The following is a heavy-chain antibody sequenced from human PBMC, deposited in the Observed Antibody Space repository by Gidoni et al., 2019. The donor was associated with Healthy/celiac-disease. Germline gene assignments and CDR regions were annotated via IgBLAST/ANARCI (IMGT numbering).Heavy chain of an antibody. CDR3: AKGSCSGGSCPFGGPLDY. J-gene: IGHJ4*02. D-gene: IGHD2-15*01. CDR1: GFTFSTYA. Sequence: EVQLLESGGGLVQPGWSLRLSCAASGFTFSTYAMSWVRQAPGKGLEWVSAISGSGGSTYYADSVKGRFTISRDNSKNTLYLQMNSLRAEDTAVYYCAKGSCSGGSCPFGGPLDYWGQGTLVTVSS. V-gene: IGHV3-23*01. CDR2: ISGSGGST.